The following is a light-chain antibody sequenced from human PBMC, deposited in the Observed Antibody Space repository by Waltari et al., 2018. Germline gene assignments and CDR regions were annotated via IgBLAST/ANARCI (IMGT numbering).Light chain of an antibody. CDR3: MQALQSPFT. CDR1: QRLRHSNGYTY. J-gene: IGKJ3*01. V-gene: IGKV2-28*01. Sequence: VLTQSPLSLSVTPGESASISCRSSQRLRHSNGYTYLDWYVQKPGQSPQLLIYLGSSRASGVPDRFSCFGSGTDFTLTISRVEAEDVGIYYCMQALQSPFTFGPGTKVEIK. CDR2: LGS.